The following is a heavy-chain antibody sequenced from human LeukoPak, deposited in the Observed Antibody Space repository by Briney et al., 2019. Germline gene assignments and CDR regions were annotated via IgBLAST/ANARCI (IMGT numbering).Heavy chain of an antibody. D-gene: IGHD3-9*01. CDR3: ARDKYYDILTGYYKDYYYYYMDV. CDR1: GYTFTGYY. CDR2: INPNSGGT. J-gene: IGHJ6*03. V-gene: IGHV1-2*02. Sequence: ASVKVSCKASGYTFTGYYMHWVRQAPGQGLEWMGWINPNSGGTNYAQKFQGRVTMTRDTSISTAYMELSRLRSDDTAVYYCARDKYYDILTGYYKDYYYYYMDVWGKGTTVTVSS.